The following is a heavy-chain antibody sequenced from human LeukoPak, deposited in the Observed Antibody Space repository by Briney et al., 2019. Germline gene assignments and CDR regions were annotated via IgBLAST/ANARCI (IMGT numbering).Heavy chain of an antibody. D-gene: IGHD1-26*01. Sequence: SVKVSCKASGGTFSSYAISWLRQAPGQGLEWMGGIIPIFGTANYAQKFQGRVTITTDESTSTAYMELSSLRSEDTAVYYCARQVIVGATPNYFDYWGQGTLVTVSS. CDR2: IIPIFGTA. V-gene: IGHV1-69*05. J-gene: IGHJ4*02. CDR3: ARQVIVGATPNYFDY. CDR1: GGTFSSYA.